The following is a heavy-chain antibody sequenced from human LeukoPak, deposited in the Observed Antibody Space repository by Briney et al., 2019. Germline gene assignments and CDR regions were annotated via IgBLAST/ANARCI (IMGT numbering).Heavy chain of an antibody. CDR2: IYTSGST. CDR1: GGSISSGSYY. CDR3: ARVAYYYDSSGYEALVFDY. J-gene: IGHJ4*02. V-gene: IGHV4-61*02. D-gene: IGHD3-22*01. Sequence: SQTLSLTCTVSGGSISSGSYYWSWIRQPAGKGLEWIGRIYTSGSTNYNPSLKSPVTISVDTSKNQFSLKLSSVTAADTAVYYCARVAYYYDSSGYEALVFDYWGQGTLVTVSS.